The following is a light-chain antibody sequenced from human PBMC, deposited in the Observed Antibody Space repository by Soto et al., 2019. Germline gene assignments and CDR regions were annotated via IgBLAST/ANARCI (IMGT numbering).Light chain of an antibody. J-gene: IGLJ3*02. Sequence: QAVVTQPPSVSGAPGHRVTISCTGTNSNIGADYGVQWYQQFPGTAPKLLIYGNNNRPSGVSDRFSGSKSATSASLAITGLQPGDEADYYCQSYDSNLVGLVFGAGTKLTVL. CDR1: NSNIGADYG. V-gene: IGLV1-40*01. CDR3: QSYDSNLVGLV. CDR2: GNN.